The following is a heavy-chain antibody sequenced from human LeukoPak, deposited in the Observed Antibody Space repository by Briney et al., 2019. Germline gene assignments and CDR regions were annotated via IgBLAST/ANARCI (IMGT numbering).Heavy chain of an antibody. D-gene: IGHD1-26*01. CDR3: ARNSGSYREYFQH. CDR1: GGTFSSYA. J-gene: IGHJ1*01. Sequence: SVKVSCKASGGTFSSYAISWVRQAPGQGLEWMGGIIPIFGTANYAQRFQGRVTITTDESTSTAYMELSSLRSEDTAVYYSARNSGSYREYFQHWGQGTLVTVSS. CDR2: IIPIFGTA. V-gene: IGHV1-69*05.